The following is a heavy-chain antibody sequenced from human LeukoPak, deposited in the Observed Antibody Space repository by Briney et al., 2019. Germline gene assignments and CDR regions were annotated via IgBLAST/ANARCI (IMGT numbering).Heavy chain of an antibody. CDR1: GGSFSGHY. J-gene: IGHJ3*02. CDR3: ARGRFTMVRGVIAAFDI. Sequence: SETLSLTCAVYGGSFSGHYWSWIRQPPGKGLEWIGEINHSGSTNYNPSLKSRVTISVDTSKNQFSLKLSSVTAADTAVYYCARGRFTMVRGVIAAFDIWGQGTMVTVSS. CDR2: INHSGST. D-gene: IGHD3-10*01. V-gene: IGHV4-34*01.